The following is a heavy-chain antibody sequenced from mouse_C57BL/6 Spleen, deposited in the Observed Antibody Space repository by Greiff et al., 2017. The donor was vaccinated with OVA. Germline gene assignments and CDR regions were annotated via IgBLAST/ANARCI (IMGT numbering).Heavy chain of an antibody. CDR3: ARGYYYGSSSYYFDY. Sequence: QVQLQQPGAELVRPGSSVKLSCKASGYTFTSYWMDWVKQRPGQGLEWIGNIYPSDSETHYNQKFKDKATLTVDKSSSTAYMQLSSLTSEDSAVYYCARGYYYGSSSYYFDYWGQGTTLTVSS. J-gene: IGHJ2*01. CDR2: IYPSDSET. V-gene: IGHV1-61*01. D-gene: IGHD1-1*01. CDR1: GYTFTSYW.